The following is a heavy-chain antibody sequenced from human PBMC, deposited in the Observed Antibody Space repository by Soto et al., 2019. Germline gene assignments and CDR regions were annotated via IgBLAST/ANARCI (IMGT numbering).Heavy chain of an antibody. CDR3: AGGTYYYDSSGYYYFDY. CDR1: GGTFSSYA. Sequence: GASVKVSCKASGGTFSSYAISWVRQAPGQGLEWMGGIIPIFGTANYAQKFQGRVTITADESTSTAYMELSSLRSEDTAVYYCAGGTYYYDSSGYYYFDYWGQGTLVTVSS. CDR2: IIPIFGTA. D-gene: IGHD3-22*01. J-gene: IGHJ4*02. V-gene: IGHV1-69*13.